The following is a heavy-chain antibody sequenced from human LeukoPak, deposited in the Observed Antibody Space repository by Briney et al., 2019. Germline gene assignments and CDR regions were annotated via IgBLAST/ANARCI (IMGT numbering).Heavy chain of an antibody. J-gene: IGHJ4*02. CDR3: AKDLNYGDLPDY. D-gene: IGHD4-17*01. V-gene: IGHV3-30*04. CDR1: GFTFSSYA. CDR2: ISYDGSNK. Sequence: GGSLRLSCAASGFTFSSYAMHWVRQAPGKGLEWVAVISYDGSNKYYADSVKGRFTISRDNSKNTLYLQMNSLRAEDTAVYYCAKDLNYGDLPDYWGQGTLVTVSS.